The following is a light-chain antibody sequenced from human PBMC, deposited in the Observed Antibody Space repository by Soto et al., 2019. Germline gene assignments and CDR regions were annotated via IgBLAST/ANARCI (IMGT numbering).Light chain of an antibody. J-gene: IGKJ5*01. CDR2: DAS. CDR3: QQRGNWPIT. CDR1: QSVSSY. V-gene: IGKV3-11*01. Sequence: EIVLTQSPATLSLSPGERATLSCRASQSVSSYLAWYQQKPGQAPRLLIYDASNRATGIPAKFSGSGSGTDFTFTINSLEPEDSAVYYCQQRGNWPITFGQGTRLEIK.